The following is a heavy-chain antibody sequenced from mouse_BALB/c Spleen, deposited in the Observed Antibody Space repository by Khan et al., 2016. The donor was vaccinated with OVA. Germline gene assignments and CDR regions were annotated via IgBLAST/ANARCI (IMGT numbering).Heavy chain of an antibody. Sequence: QMQLEESGPGLVAPSQSLSITCTVSGFSLTSYGVHWVRQPPGKGLEWLVVIWSDGSTNYNSVLKSRLSISKDNSKSQVFLKMNSLQTDETAIYYCARWFDGYSSLYAMDYWGQGTSVTVSS. CDR3: ARWFDGYSSLYAMDY. CDR1: GFSLTSYG. CDR2: IWSDGST. J-gene: IGHJ4*01. V-gene: IGHV2-6*02. D-gene: IGHD2-3*01.